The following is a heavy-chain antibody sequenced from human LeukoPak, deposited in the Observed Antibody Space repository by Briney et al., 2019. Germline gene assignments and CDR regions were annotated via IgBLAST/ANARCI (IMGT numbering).Heavy chain of an antibody. CDR1: GYSFTSYW. J-gene: IGHJ4*02. CDR2: IYPGGSDT. D-gene: IGHD6-6*01. CDR3: ARHVTYSSTSSYFVY. V-gene: IGHV5-51*01. Sequence: GESLRISCKASGYSFTSYWIAWVRQMPGKGLEYMGFIYPGGSDTRCSPSFEGQVTISADKSITTAYLQWSSLKASDTAIYYCARHVTYSSTSSYFVYWGQGTLVTVSS.